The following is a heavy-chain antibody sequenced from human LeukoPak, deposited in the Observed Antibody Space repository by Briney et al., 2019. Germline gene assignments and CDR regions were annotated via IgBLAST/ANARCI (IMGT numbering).Heavy chain of an antibody. V-gene: IGHV3-23*01. CDR3: ARGQEFDDGVFDY. CDR1: GFSFSSFA. D-gene: IGHD1-1*01. CDR2: IRSNGATA. J-gene: IGHJ4*02. Sequence: GGSLRLSCAASGFSFSSFAMTWVRQAPGKGLEWVSTIRSNGATAYNADSLKGRFTISRDNSKNTVYLQMNSLRVEDTAIYYCARGQEFDDGVFDYWGQGTLVTVSS.